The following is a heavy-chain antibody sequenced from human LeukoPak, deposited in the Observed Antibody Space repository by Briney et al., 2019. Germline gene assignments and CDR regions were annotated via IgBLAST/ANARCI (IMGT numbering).Heavy chain of an antibody. CDR1: GFTVSSNF. D-gene: IGHD3-10*01. V-gene: IGHV3-66*01. Sequence: GGSLRLSCAASGFTVSSNFMSWVRQAPGKGLEWVSVIYTGGSTYYADSVKGRFTISRDKSKNTLYLQMNSLRAEDTAVYYCARVGVWFRGLPFDNWGRGTLVTVSS. CDR3: ARVGVWFRGLPFDN. CDR2: IYTGGST. J-gene: IGHJ4*02.